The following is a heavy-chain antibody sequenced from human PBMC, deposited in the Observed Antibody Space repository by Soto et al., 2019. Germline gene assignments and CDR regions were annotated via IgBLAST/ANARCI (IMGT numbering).Heavy chain of an antibody. CDR3: ARRDSHGYFRYFDN. CDR1: GGTFSSYP. V-gene: IGHV1-69*06. J-gene: IGHJ4*02. Sequence: QVQLVQSGAEXKRPGSSVKVSCKASGGTFSSYPISWVRQAPGQGLEWMGGTNGNLGTGNYAQKFRGRLTITTDISTTTAYMELSSLTSEDTAVYYCARRDSHGYFRYFDNWGQGTLVTVSS. D-gene: IGHD4-17*01. CDR2: TNGNLGTG.